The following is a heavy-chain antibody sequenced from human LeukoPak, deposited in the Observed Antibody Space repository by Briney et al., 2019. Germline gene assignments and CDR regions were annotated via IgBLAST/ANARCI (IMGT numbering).Heavy chain of an antibody. D-gene: IGHD3-10*01. CDR3: ATPHDTEGSGDY. Sequence: ASVKVSCKASGYTFTGYYMHWVRQAPGQGLEWMGWINPNSGGTNYAQKFQGRVTMTRDTSISTAYMELSRLRSDDTAVYYCATPHDTEGSGDYWGQGTLVTVSS. V-gene: IGHV1-2*02. CDR2: INPNSGGT. CDR1: GYTFTGYY. J-gene: IGHJ4*02.